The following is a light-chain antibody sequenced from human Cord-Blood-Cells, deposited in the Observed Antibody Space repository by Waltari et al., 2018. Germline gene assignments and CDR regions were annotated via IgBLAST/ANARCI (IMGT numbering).Light chain of an antibody. CDR1: RSDVGVYNY. CDR3: SSYTSSSTGV. CDR2: DVS. V-gene: IGLV2-14*01. J-gene: IGLJ2*01. Sequence: QSALTQPASVSGSPGQSITISSTGTRSDVGVYNYVSWYQQHPGKAPKLMIYDVSNRPSGVSNRFSGSKSGNTASLTISGLQAEDEADYYCSSYTSSSTGVFGGGTKLTVL.